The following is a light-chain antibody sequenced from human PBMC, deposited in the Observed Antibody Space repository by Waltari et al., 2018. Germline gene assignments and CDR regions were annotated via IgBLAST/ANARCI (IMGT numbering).Light chain of an antibody. CDR2: AAS. CDR1: QSISTN. CDR3: QQTNSFPLT. J-gene: IGKJ4*01. V-gene: IGKV3-15*01. Sequence: IVMTQSPASLSVSPGERATLSCKTSQSISTNLAWYQQKPGQAPRLLIYAASTRATGFAARFSGSGSGTEFTLTISSLQPEDFATYYCQQTNSFPLTFGGGTKVEIK.